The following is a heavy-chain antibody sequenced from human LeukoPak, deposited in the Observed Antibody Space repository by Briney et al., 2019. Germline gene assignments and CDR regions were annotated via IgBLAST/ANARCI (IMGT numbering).Heavy chain of an antibody. J-gene: IGHJ4*02. Sequence: GGSLRLSCAVSGLTFSTFAMGWVRQAPGKGLEWVSAISGSGASSNYADSVQGRFTLSRDNSKSTLYLQISSLTVEDTAVYYCAKGVHCGGDCYSIFDFWGQGTLVTVSS. CDR3: AKGVHCGGDCYSIFDF. CDR1: GLTFSTFA. V-gene: IGHV3-23*01. D-gene: IGHD2-21*02. CDR2: ISGSGASS.